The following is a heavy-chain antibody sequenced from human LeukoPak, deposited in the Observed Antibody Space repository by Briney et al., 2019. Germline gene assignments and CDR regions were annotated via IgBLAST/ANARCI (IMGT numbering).Heavy chain of an antibody. D-gene: IGHD2-15*01. Sequence: PSETLSLTCAVYGGSFSGYYRSWIRQPPGKGLEWIGEINHSGSSSYNPSLKSRVTISVDTSKNQFSLKLSSVTAADTAVYYCARGVKVAARALGYWGQGTLVTVSS. CDR3: ARGVKVAARALGY. CDR2: INHSGSS. V-gene: IGHV4-34*01. CDR1: GGSFSGYY. J-gene: IGHJ4*02.